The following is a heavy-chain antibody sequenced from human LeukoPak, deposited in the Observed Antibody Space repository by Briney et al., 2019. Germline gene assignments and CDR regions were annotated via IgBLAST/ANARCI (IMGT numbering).Heavy chain of an antibody. CDR2: IKSKADAGTT. D-gene: IGHD3-3*01. CDR1: GFTFSNVW. Sequence: KTGGSLTLSCAASGFTFSNVWMSGVGQAQGQGREWVGRIKSKADAGTTDYAAPVKGTYTISRDDSKNTRYLQMNSLKTEDTAVYYCTSFGYFDYSGEGTLVTASS. V-gene: IGHV3-15*01. CDR3: TSFGYFDY. J-gene: IGHJ4*02.